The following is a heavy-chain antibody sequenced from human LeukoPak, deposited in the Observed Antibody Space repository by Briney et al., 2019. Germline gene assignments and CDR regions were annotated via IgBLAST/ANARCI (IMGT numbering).Heavy chain of an antibody. CDR3: ATEYSYGYGRADY. CDR1: GFTVSSNY. Sequence: GGSLRLSCAASGFTVSSNYMSWVRQAPGEGLEWVSVIYSGGSTYYADSVKGRFTISRDNSKNTLYLQMNSLRAEDTAVYYCATEYSYGYGRADYWGQGTLVTVSS. D-gene: IGHD5-18*01. V-gene: IGHV3-66*01. CDR2: IYSGGST. J-gene: IGHJ4*02.